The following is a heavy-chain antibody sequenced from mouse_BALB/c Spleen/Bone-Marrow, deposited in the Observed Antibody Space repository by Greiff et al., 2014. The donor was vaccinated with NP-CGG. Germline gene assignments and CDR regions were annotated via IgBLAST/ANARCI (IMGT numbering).Heavy chain of an antibody. CDR2: MHYSGGS. D-gene: IGHD3-3*01. J-gene: IGHJ2*01. CDR1: GYSITRGYN. Sequence: VQLQQSGPDLVNPSQSLSLTCTVTGYSITRGYNWHWIRQFPGNKLEWMGYMHYSGGSNYNPSLKSQISITRDTSKNQFFLQLNSVTAEDTSTYFCTKEGCGRNFEYWGQGTTLTVSS. V-gene: IGHV3-1*02. CDR3: TKEGCGRNFEY.